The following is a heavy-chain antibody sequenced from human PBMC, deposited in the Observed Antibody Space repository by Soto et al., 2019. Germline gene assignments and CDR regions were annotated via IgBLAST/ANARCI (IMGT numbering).Heavy chain of an antibody. CDR2: INSDGSST. CDR3: AREGPVVPAAYYFDY. J-gene: IGHJ4*02. CDR1: GFTFSSYW. Sequence: PGGSLRLSCAASGFTFSSYWMHWVRQAPGKGLVWVSRINSDGSSTSYADSVKGRFTTSRDNAKNTLYLQMNSLRAEDTAVYYCAREGPVVPAAYYFDYWGQGTLVTVSS. V-gene: IGHV3-74*01. D-gene: IGHD2-2*01.